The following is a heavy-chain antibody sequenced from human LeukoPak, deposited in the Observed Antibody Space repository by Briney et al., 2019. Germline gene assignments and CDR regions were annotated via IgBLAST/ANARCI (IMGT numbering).Heavy chain of an antibody. CDR1: GYTFTSYY. CDR3: ARVGGIAVAGYYFDY. CDR2: INPSGGST. Sequence: ASVKVSCKASGYTFTSYYMHWVRQAPGQGLEWMGIINPSGGSTSYAQKFQGRATMTRDMSTSTVYMELSSLRSEDTAVYYCARVGGIAVAGYYFDYWGQGTLVTVSS. D-gene: IGHD6-19*01. V-gene: IGHV1-46*01. J-gene: IGHJ4*02.